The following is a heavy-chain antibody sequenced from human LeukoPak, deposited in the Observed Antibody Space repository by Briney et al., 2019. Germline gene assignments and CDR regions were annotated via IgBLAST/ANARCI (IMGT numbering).Heavy chain of an antibody. D-gene: IGHD3-22*01. J-gene: IGHJ4*02. V-gene: IGHV4-59*01. CDR2: IYYSGST. CDR1: GGSISSYY. CDR3: ASADDSSGTFDY. Sequence: PSETLSLTCTVSGGSISSYYWSWIRQPPGKGLEWIGYIYYSGSTNYNPSLKSRVTISVDTSKNQFSLKLSSVTAADTAVYYCASADDSSGTFDYRGQGTLVTVSS.